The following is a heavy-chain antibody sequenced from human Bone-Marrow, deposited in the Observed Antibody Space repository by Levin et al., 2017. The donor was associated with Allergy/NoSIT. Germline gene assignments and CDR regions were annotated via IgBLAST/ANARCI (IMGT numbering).Heavy chain of an antibody. CDR3: ATSPYVVVAGSYFDY. J-gene: IGHJ4*02. Sequence: GSLRLSCAVSGFSISRGYYWGWVRQPPGQGLEWIGSIFHSGSTYYNPSLKSRVTISVDTSKNQYSLKLSSVTAADTAVYYCATSPYVVVAGSYFDYWGQGTLVTVSS. CDR2: IFHSGST. D-gene: IGHD2-15*01. V-gene: IGHV4-38-2*01. CDR1: GFSISRGYY.